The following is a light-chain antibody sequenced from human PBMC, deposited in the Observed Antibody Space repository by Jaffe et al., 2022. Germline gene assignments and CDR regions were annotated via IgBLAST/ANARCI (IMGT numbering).Light chain of an antibody. J-gene: IGKJ2*01. CDR1: QTITTY. CDR3: QQSYSIPYT. CDR2: AAS. V-gene: IGKV1-39*01. Sequence: DIQMTQSPSSLSASVGERVTITCRSSQTITTYLNWYQQKPGKAPELLIYAASSLQSGVPSRFSASRSGTDFTLTISSLQPEDFATYYCQQSYSIPYTFGQGTKLEIK.